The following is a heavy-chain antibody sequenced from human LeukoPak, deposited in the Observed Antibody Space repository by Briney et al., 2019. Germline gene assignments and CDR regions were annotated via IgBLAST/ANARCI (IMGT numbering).Heavy chain of an antibody. CDR3: ARAPSQIGRYYPESSRH. D-gene: IGHD3-22*01. CDR1: GFTFSSYW. Sequence: GGSLRLSCAASGFTFSSYWMHWIRQAPGKGLVWVSRIKCDGSTNYADSVKGRFTISRDNSKNTFSLQLNSLRAADTGVYYCARAPSQIGRYYPESSRHWGQGSLVTVSS. CDR2: IKCDGST. V-gene: IGHV3-74*01. J-gene: IGHJ1*01.